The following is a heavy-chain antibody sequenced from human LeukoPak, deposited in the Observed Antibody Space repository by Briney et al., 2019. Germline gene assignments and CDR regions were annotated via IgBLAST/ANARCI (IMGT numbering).Heavy chain of an antibody. D-gene: IGHD2-15*01. J-gene: IGHJ4*02. Sequence: SQTLSLTCAVSGGSISSGGYSWSWIRQPPGKGLEWIGYIYHSGSTYYNPSLKSRVTISVDRSKNQFSLKLSSVTAADMAVYYCARVSPHGSCYIDYWGQGTLVTVSS. V-gene: IGHV4-30-2*01. CDR2: IYHSGST. CDR1: GGSISSGGYS. CDR3: ARVSPHGSCYIDY.